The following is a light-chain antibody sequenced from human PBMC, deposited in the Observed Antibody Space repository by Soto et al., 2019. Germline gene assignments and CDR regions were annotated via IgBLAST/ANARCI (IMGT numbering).Light chain of an antibody. Sequence: QSVLTQPPSVSGAPGQRVTISCAGSNSNIGGGYDVHWYQQLPGTAPKLLIYGNTKRPSGVPDRFSASKSGTSASLAITGLQAEDEADYYCLSYTSANTRVFGGGTKLTVL. CDR1: NSNIGGGYD. CDR3: LSYTSANTRV. CDR2: GNT. J-gene: IGLJ3*02. V-gene: IGLV1-40*01.